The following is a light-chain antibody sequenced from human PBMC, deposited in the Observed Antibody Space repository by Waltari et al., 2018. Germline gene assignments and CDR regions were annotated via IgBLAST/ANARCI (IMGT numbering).Light chain of an antibody. CDR1: QSIFSSSNNTNY. J-gene: IGKJ4*01. Sequence: DIVMTQSPDSLAVSLGERATIDCKSSQSIFSSSNNTNYLARYQQKPGKSPTLRIYWAYMREYGVPDRVSGSGSGNEFSLTISGVQAEDVAVYYCQQYFTTPLTFGGGTKVEIK. CDR3: QQYFTTPLT. CDR2: WAY. V-gene: IGKV4-1*01.